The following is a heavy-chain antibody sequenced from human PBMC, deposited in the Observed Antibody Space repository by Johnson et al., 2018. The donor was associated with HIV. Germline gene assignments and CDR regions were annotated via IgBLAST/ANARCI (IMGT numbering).Heavy chain of an antibody. CDR3: TKTLGYDSSGYHDGFDI. Sequence: QVQLVESGGGVVQPGRSLRLSCAASGFTFSSYAMHWVRQAPAKGLEWVAAISYDGSDKDHADSVKGRFTITRDSSKNTLYLQMNSLRAEDTAVYYCTKTLGYDSSGYHDGFDIWGQGTMVTVSS. D-gene: IGHD3-22*01. J-gene: IGHJ3*02. V-gene: IGHV3-30*04. CDR2: ISYDGSDK. CDR1: GFTFSSYA.